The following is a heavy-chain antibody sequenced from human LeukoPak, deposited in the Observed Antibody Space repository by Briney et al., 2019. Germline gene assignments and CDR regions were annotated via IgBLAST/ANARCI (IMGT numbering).Heavy chain of an antibody. V-gene: IGHV3-11*01. CDR2: ISSSGSTI. CDR3: ARAKWELLHDLDY. Sequence: GGSLRLSCAASGFTFSDYYMSWIRQAPGKGLEWVSYISSSGSTIYYAGSVKGRFTISRDNAKNSLYLQMNSLRAEDTAVYYCARAKWELLHDLDYWGQGTLVTVSS. D-gene: IGHD1-26*01. J-gene: IGHJ4*02. CDR1: GFTFSDYY.